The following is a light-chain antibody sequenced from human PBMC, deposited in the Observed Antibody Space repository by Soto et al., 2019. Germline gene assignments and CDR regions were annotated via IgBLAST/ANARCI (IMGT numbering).Light chain of an antibody. CDR1: HTISSW. Sequence: DIQMTQSPSTLSASVGDRVTITCRASHTISSWLAWYQQKPGKAPKLLIYKASYLQSWVPSTFSGSGSGTEFTLTISSLQPDDFATYYCQQYNSYRAFGQGTKVDI. CDR3: QQYNSYRA. J-gene: IGKJ1*01. V-gene: IGKV1-5*03. CDR2: KAS.